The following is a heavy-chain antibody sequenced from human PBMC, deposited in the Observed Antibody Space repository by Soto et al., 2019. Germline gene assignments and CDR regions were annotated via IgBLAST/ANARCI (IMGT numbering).Heavy chain of an antibody. V-gene: IGHV3-30*18. Sequence: GGSLRLSCAASGFTFSSYGIHWVRQAPGKGLECVAFISYDGSNKYYADSVKGRFTISRDNSKNTLYLQTNRLRAEDTAVYYCAKNYDTSGYYQFDYWGQGTLVTVSS. D-gene: IGHD3-22*01. CDR2: ISYDGSNK. CDR1: GFTFSSYG. J-gene: IGHJ4*02. CDR3: AKNYDTSGYYQFDY.